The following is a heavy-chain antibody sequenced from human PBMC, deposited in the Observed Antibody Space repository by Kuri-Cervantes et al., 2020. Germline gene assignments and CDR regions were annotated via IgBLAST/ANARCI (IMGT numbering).Heavy chain of an antibody. Sequence: ASVKVSCKASGYTFAGYYMHWVRQAPGQGLEWMGWINPNSGGTNYAQKFQGRVTMTRDTSIGTAYMELSRLRSDDTAVYYCARDLGGKGNWELLGNSWGQGTLVTVSS. CDR1: GYTFAGYY. V-gene: IGHV1-2*02. CDR3: ARDLGGKGNWELLGNS. D-gene: IGHD1-26*01. CDR2: INPNSGGT. J-gene: IGHJ4*02.